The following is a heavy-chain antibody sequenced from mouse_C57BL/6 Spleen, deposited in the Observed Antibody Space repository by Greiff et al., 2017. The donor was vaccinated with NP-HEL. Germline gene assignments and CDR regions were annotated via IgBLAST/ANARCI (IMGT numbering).Heavy chain of an antibody. J-gene: IGHJ3*01. CDR1: GYSITSGYY. CDR3: AREWLRREFAY. CDR2: ISYDGSN. V-gene: IGHV3-6*01. Sequence: VQLKESGPGLVKPSQSLSLTCSVTGYSITSGYYWNWIRQFPGNKLEWMGYISYDGSNNYNPSLKNRISITRDTSKNQFFLKLNSVTTEDTATYYCAREWLRREFAYWGQGTLVTVSA. D-gene: IGHD2-2*01.